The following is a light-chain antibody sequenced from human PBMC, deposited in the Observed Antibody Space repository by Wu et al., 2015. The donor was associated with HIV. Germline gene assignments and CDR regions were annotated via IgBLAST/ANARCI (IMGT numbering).Light chain of an antibody. CDR3: QKYNTAPWT. CDR1: QSISDW. Sequence: DIQMTQSPSTLSASVGDRVTITCRVSQSISDWLAWYQHKPGKAPEVLIYRASTLKSGVPPRFSGSGFGTEFTLTISSLQPEDVATYYCQKYNTAPWTFGQGTKVEIK. CDR2: RAS. J-gene: IGKJ1*01. V-gene: IGKV1-5*03.